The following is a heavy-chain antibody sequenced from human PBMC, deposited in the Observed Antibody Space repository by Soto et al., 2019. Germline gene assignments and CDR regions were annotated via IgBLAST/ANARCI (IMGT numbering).Heavy chain of an antibody. D-gene: IGHD2-2*01. Sequence: QVQLVQSGAEVKKPGSSVKVSCKASGGTFSSYAISWVRQAPGQGLEWMGGIIPIFGTANYAQKFQGRVTITADESTSTAYMELSSLRSEDTAVYYCARVFMVDYQLPNFYYYYGMDVWGQGTTVTVSS. CDR3: ARVFMVDYQLPNFYYYYGMDV. CDR1: GGTFSSYA. V-gene: IGHV1-69*01. CDR2: IIPIFGTA. J-gene: IGHJ6*02.